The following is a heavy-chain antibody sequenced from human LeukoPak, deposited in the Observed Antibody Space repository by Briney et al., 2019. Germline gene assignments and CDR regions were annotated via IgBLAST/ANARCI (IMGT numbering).Heavy chain of an antibody. Sequence: PGGSLRLSCAASGFTFSSYAMSWVRQAPGRGLEWVANIKQDGSEKYYVDSVKGRFTISRDNAKNSLYLQMNSLRAEDTAVYYCARDYDDPEYYYYYMDVWGKGTTVTVSS. CDR3: ARDYDDPEYYYYYMDV. D-gene: IGHD3-3*01. CDR2: IKQDGSEK. CDR1: GFTFSSYA. J-gene: IGHJ6*03. V-gene: IGHV3-7*01.